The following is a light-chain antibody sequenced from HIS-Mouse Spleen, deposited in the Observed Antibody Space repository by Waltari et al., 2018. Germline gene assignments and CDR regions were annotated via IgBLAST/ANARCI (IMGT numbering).Light chain of an antibody. Sequence: SYELTQPPSVSVSPGQTARITCPGDALPKKYAYWYQQKSGQAPVLVISEDSKRPSGIPEGFSGSSSGTMATLTISGAQVEDEADYYCYSTDSSGNHRVFGGGTKLTVL. CDR1: ALPKKY. V-gene: IGLV3-10*01. J-gene: IGLJ2*01. CDR2: EDS. CDR3: YSTDSSGNHRV.